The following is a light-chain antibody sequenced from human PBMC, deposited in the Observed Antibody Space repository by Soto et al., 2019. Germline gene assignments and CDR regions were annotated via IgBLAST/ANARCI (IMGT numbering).Light chain of an antibody. Sequence: DIKLTQSPSPLLDSVEAGVTITCRASQGVNIWWAWYQQKPGKGPKLLISKASMLEGGVPSRFSGSGSGTEFTLTISSLQPDDVATYYCQQSKSYSSYTFGQGTKVEIK. V-gene: IGKV1-5*03. J-gene: IGKJ2*01. CDR2: KAS. CDR3: QQSKSYSSYT. CDR1: QGVNIW.